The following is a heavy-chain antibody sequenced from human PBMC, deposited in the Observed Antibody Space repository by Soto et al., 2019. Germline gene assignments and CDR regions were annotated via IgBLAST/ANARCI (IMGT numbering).Heavy chain of an antibody. V-gene: IGHV3-11*01. J-gene: IGHJ4*02. CDR1: GFIFRDYY. CDR3: ARGVVNWYYFDY. CDR2: ISGSGGRI. D-gene: IGHD2-15*01. Sequence: QMLLVESGGGLVNPGGSLTLSCAASGFIFRDYYMTWVRQAPGKGLEWISYISGSGGRIQYADSVKGRFTVSRDNAHNSLYLQMNSLRAEDTAVYYCARGVVNWYYFDYWGQGALVTVST.